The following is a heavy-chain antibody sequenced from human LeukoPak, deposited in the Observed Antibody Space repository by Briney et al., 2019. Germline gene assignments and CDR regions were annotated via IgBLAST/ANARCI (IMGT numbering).Heavy chain of an antibody. D-gene: IGHD3-10*01. CDR2: ISYDGSNK. V-gene: IGHV3-30*03. J-gene: IGHJ6*02. Sequence: PGRSLRLSCAASGFTFSSYGMHWVRQAPGKGLEWVAVISYDGSNKYYADSVKGRFTISRENAKNSLYLQMNSLRAGDTAVYYCARDVLLWFGESSYYYYGMDVWGQGTTVTVSS. CDR1: GFTFSSYG. CDR3: ARDVLLWFGESSYYYYGMDV.